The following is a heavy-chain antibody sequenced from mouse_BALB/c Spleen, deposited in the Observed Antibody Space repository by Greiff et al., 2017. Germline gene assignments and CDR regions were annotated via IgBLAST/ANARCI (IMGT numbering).Heavy chain of an antibody. Sequence: EVKLMESGGGLVKPGGSLKLSCAASGFTFSSYAMSWVRQTPEKRLEWVASISSGGSTYYPDSVKGRFTISRDNARNILYLQMSSLRSEDTAMYYCARDYDYGGDAMDYWGQGTSVTVSS. CDR3: ARDYDYGGDAMDY. V-gene: IGHV5-6-5*01. J-gene: IGHJ4*01. D-gene: IGHD2-4*01. CDR2: ISSGGST. CDR1: GFTFSSYA.